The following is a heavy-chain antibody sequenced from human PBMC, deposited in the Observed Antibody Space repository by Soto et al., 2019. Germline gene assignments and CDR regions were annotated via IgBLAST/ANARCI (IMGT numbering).Heavy chain of an antibody. CDR3: TTDLWRIAVVVGSTGYFNP. D-gene: IGHD2-15*01. J-gene: IGHJ5*02. CDR2: IKGKSGGGTT. Sequence: GGSLRLSXAASGFTFSDAWMSWVRQAPGKGLDWVGRIKGKSGGGTTEYAAPVRGRFTISRDDSKNTLYLQMNSLKTEDTAVYYCTTDLWRIAVVVGSTGYFNPWGQGTPVTVSS. CDR1: GFTFSDAW. V-gene: IGHV3-15*01.